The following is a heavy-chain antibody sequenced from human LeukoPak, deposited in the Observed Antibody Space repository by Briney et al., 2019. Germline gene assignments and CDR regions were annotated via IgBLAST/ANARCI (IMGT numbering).Heavy chain of an antibody. Sequence: PGGSLRLSCAPCGFIFSSYSKKWARQAPGGGRVWGSYISSNNSTIYYTDSVKGRFTISRDNAKNSLYLQMNSLRADDMAVYYWAKTDYDSSGYDRFYYYYMDVWGKGTTVTVSS. CDR2: ISSNNSTI. V-gene: IGHV3-48*04. CDR3: AKTDYDSSGYDRFYYYYMDV. D-gene: IGHD3-22*01. CDR1: GFIFSSYS. J-gene: IGHJ6*03.